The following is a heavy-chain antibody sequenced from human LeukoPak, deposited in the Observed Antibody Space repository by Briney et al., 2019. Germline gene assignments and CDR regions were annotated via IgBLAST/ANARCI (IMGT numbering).Heavy chain of an antibody. CDR2: IYTSGST. D-gene: IGHD6-13*01. V-gene: IGHV4-61*02. Sequence: PSQTLSLTCTVSGGSISSGSYYWSWIRQPAGKGLEWIGRIYTSGSTNYNPSLKSRVTISVDTSKNQFSLKLSSVTAADTAVYYCAREPVSGIAAPWGQGTLVTASS. J-gene: IGHJ5*02. CDR1: GGSISSGSYY. CDR3: AREPVSGIAAP.